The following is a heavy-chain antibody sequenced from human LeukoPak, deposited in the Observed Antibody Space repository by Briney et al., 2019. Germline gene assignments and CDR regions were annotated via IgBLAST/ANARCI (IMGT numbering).Heavy chain of an antibody. V-gene: IGHV1-69*05. D-gene: IGHD3-10*02. Sequence: SVEVTCKASGGTFSSYAISWVRQAPGQGLEWMGRSIPIFGTANYAQKFQGRVTITTDESTITAYMELSSLRSEDTAVYYCASTYYYVAGDAFDIWGQGTMVTVSS. CDR2: SIPIFGTA. CDR3: ASTYYYVAGDAFDI. CDR1: GGTFSSYA. J-gene: IGHJ3*02.